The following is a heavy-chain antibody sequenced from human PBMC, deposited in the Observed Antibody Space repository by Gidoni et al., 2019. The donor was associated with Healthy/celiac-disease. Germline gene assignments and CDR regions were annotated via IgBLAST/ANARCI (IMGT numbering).Heavy chain of an antibody. CDR1: GYTFTSYY. CDR3: ARDYYDSSGYYSRYFDL. V-gene: IGHV1-46*01. D-gene: IGHD3-22*01. J-gene: IGHJ2*01. CDR2: INPSGGST. Sequence: QVQLVQSGAEVKKPGASVKVSCKASGYTFTSYYMHWVRQAPGQGLEWMGIINPSGGSTSYAQKFQGRVTMTRDTSTSTVYMELSSLRSEDTAVYYCARDYYDSSGYYSRYFDLWGRGTLVTVSS.